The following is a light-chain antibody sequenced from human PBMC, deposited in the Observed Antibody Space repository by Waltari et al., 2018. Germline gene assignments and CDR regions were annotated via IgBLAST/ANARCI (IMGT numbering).Light chain of an antibody. Sequence: DIQMTQSPSTLSASLGDSVPITCRASQSISSWLAWYQQKPGKAPKLLIYKASSLESGVPSRFSGSGSGTEFTLTISSLQPDDFATYYCQQYNSYSPTFGQGTKVEIK. CDR1: QSISSW. CDR2: KAS. J-gene: IGKJ1*01. V-gene: IGKV1-5*03. CDR3: QQYNSYSPT.